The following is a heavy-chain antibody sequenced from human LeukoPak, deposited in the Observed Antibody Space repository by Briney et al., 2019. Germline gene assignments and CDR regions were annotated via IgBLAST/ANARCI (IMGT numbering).Heavy chain of an antibody. J-gene: IGHJ4*02. CDR1: GGSISSYT. Sequence: SETLTLTCTVSGGSISSYTWSWTRQPAGMGLEWIGRFYPRGTSNYNPSFESRVIMSVDKSKNQFSLKLSSVTAADTAVYYCARGGDLGYCSSTSCYSSSWYLRGTYYYFDYWGQGTLVTVSS. CDR3: ARGGDLGYCSSTSCYSSSWYLRGTYYYFDY. D-gene: IGHD2-2*02. V-gene: IGHV4-4*07. CDR2: FYPRGTS.